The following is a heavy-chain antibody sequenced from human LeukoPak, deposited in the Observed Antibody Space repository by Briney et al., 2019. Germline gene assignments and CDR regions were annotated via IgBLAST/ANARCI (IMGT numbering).Heavy chain of an antibody. J-gene: IGHJ4*02. CDR1: GFTFSSYS. CDR2: ISSSSSYI. Sequence: PGGSLRLSCAASGFTFSSYSMNWVRQAPGKGLEWVSSISSSSSYIYYADSVKGRFTISRDNAKNSLYLQMNSLRAEDTAVYYCARAPLYGDYFDYWGQGTLVTVSS. D-gene: IGHD4-17*01. CDR3: ARAPLYGDYFDY. V-gene: IGHV3-21*01.